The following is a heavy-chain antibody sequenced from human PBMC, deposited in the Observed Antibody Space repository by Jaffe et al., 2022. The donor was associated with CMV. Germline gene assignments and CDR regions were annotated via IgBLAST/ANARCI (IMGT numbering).Heavy chain of an antibody. CDR2: ISGSGGST. CDR1: GFTFSSYA. CDR3: AKSGSAEYQLLYQKRRIAARPTLSYYYYGMDV. J-gene: IGHJ6*02. D-gene: IGHD2-2*02. Sequence: EVQLLESGGGLVQPGGSLRLSCAASGFTFSSYAMSWVRQAPGKGLEWVSAISGSGGSTYYADSVKGRFTISRDNSKNTLYLQMNSLRAEDTAVYYCAKSGSAEYQLLYQKRRIAARPTLSYYYYGMDVWGQGTTVTVSS. V-gene: IGHV3-23*01.